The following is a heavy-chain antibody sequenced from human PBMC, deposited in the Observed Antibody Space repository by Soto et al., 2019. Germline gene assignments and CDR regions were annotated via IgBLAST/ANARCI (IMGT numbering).Heavy chain of an antibody. D-gene: IGHD3-22*01. J-gene: IGHJ6*02. Sequence: PSETLSLTCAVYGGSFSGYYWSWIRQPPGKGLEWIGEINHSGSTNYNPSLKSRVTISVDTSKNQFSLKLSSVTAADTAVYYCASGRGDYYDSSGYYYYYYGMDVWGQGTTVTV. V-gene: IGHV4-34*01. CDR3: ASGRGDYYDSSGYYYYYYGMDV. CDR1: GGSFSGYY. CDR2: INHSGST.